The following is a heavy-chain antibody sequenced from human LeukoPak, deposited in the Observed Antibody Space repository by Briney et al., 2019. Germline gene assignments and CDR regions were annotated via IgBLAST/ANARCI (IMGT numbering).Heavy chain of an antibody. CDR1: GGSISSGGYY. CDR2: IYYSGSA. D-gene: IGHD3-22*01. Sequence: PSQTLSLTCTVSGGSISSGGYYWSWIRQHPGKGLEWIGYIYYSGSAYYNPSLKSRVTISVDTSKNQFSLKLSSVTAADTAVYYCARDLYDSSGLPHDAFDIWGQGTMVTVSS. CDR3: ARDLYDSSGLPHDAFDI. J-gene: IGHJ3*02. V-gene: IGHV4-31*03.